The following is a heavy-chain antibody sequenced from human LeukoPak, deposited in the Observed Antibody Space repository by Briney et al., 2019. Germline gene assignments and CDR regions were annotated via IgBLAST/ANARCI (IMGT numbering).Heavy chain of an antibody. CDR1: GFGFGSFA. D-gene: IGHD6-6*01. Sequence: PGGSLRLSCEGSGFTASGFGFGSFAMYWVRQAPGKGLEWVSYISSSSSTIYYADSVKGRFTISRDNAKNSLYLQMNSLRAEDTAVYYCARDQGQLVPDYWGQGTLVTVSS. CDR2: ISSSSSTI. CDR3: ARDQGQLVPDY. V-gene: IGHV3-48*01. J-gene: IGHJ4*02.